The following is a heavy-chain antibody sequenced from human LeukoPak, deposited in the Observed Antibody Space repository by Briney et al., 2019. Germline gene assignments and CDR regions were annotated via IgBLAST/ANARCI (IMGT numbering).Heavy chain of an antibody. CDR2: ISWNSGTI. CDR3: AKDIVPNNWAYFDS. CDR1: GFTFDDYA. Sequence: GRSLRLSCAASGFTFDDYATHWVRQAPGKGLEWVSGISWNSGTIAYADSVKGRFTISRDNAKNSLYLQLNSLRAEDTALYYCAKDIVPNNWAYFDSWGQGTLVTVSS. V-gene: IGHV3-9*01. D-gene: IGHD1-20*01. J-gene: IGHJ4*02.